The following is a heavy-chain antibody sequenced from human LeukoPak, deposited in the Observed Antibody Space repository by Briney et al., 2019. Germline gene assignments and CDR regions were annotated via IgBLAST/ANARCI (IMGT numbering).Heavy chain of an antibody. CDR2: IIPILGIA. CDR1: GGTFSSYA. V-gene: IGHV1-69*04. CDR3: ARASGYPRYYFDY. D-gene: IGHD6-25*01. Sequence: ASVKVSCKASGGTFSSYAISWVRQAPGQGLEWMGRIIPILGIANYTQKFQGRVTITADKSTSTAYMELSSLRSEDTAVYYCARASGYPRYYFDYWGHGTLVTVSS. J-gene: IGHJ4*01.